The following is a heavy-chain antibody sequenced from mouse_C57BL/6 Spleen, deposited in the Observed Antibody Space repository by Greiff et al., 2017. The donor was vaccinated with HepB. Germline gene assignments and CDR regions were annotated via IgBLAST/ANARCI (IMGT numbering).Heavy chain of an antibody. D-gene: IGHD4-1*01. Sequence: VQLQQSGPELVKPGASVKISCKASGYSFTGYYMNWVKQSPEKSLEWIGEINPSTGGTTYNQKFKAKATLTVDKSSSTAYMQLKSLTSEDSAVYYCARWDKGWFAYWGQGTLVTVSA. CDR2: INPSTGGT. V-gene: IGHV1-42*01. J-gene: IGHJ3*01. CDR3: ARWDKGWFAY. CDR1: GYSFTGYY.